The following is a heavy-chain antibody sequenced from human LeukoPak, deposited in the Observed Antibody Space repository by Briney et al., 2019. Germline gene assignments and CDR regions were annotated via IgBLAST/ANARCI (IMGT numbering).Heavy chain of an antibody. CDR3: AKATSYSGSHGLGFDY. V-gene: IGHV1-69*13. D-gene: IGHD1-26*01. J-gene: IGHJ4*02. CDR1: GGTFSSYA. Sequence: SVKVSCKASGGTFSSYAISWVRQAPGQGLEWMGGIIPIFGTANYAQKFQGRVTITADESTSTAYMELSSLRSEDTAVYYCAKATSYSGSHGLGFDYWGQGTLVTVSS. CDR2: IIPIFGTA.